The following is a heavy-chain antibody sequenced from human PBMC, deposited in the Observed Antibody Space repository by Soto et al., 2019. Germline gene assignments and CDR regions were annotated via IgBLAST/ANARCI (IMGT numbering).Heavy chain of an antibody. CDR2: IIANGGT. CDR3: AKDYTVAADPSSVIIFDY. J-gene: IGHJ4*02. CDR1: GFTFNHYA. Sequence: TGGSLRLSCAASGFTFNHYAMSWVRQAPGKGLEWVSIIIANGGTFYADSVKGRFTISRDNSKNTVYLQMSRLRVEDTAIYYCAKDYTVAADPSSVIIFDYWGQGALVTVSS. V-gene: IGHV3-23*01. D-gene: IGHD2-15*01.